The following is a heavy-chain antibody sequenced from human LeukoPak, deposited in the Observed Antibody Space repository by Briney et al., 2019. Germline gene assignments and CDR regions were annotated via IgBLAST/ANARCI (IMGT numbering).Heavy chain of an antibody. CDR3: AKHRGSSGADARPAEY. CDR2: INGSGGST. V-gene: IGHV3-23*01. CDR1: GFTFSSYA. J-gene: IGHJ4*02. Sequence: PGGSLRLSCAASGFTFSSYAMSWVRQAPGKGLEWVSDINGSGGSTYYADSVKGRFTISRDNSKNTVYLEVNSLRAEDTAVYYCAKHRGSSGADARPAEYWGQGTLVTVSS. D-gene: IGHD5-12*01.